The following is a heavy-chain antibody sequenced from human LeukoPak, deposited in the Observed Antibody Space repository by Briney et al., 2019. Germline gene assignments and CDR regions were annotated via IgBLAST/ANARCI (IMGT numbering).Heavy chain of an antibody. V-gene: IGHV4-39*07. J-gene: IGHJ5*02. CDR1: GGSISSSSYY. CDR3: ARVEMATIHNWFDP. Sequence: SETLSLTCTVSGGSISSSSYYWGWIRQPPGKGLEWIGSIYYSGSTYYNPFLKSRVTISVDTSKNQFSLKLSSVTAADTAVYYCARVEMATIHNWFDPWAREPWSPSPQ. CDR2: IYYSGST. D-gene: IGHD5-24*01.